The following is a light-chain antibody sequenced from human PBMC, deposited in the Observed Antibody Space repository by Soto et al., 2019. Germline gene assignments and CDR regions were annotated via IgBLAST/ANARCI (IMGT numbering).Light chain of an antibody. Sequence: QSALTQPASVSGSPGQSITISCTGTSSDGGGYNYVSWYQQHPGTAPKLMIYDVSSRPSGVSNRFSGSKSGNTASLVISGLQAEDEADYYCSSYTSSSSSYVFGTGTKVTVL. CDR3: SSYTSSSSSYV. J-gene: IGLJ1*01. V-gene: IGLV2-14*01. CDR1: SSDGGGYNY. CDR2: DVS.